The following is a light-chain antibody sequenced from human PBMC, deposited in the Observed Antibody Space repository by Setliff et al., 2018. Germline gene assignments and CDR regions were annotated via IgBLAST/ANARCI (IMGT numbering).Light chain of an antibody. J-gene: IGLJ1*01. V-gene: IGLV2-14*03. Sequence: QSALTQPASVSGSPGQSITISCTGSSSDVGAYDYVSWYQHHPGRAPKFMIYDVSKRPSGVSNRFSGPKSGNTASLTISGLQAEDEADYYCNSYTGTTTPYVFGTGTKVTVL. CDR3: NSYTGTTTPYV. CDR2: DVS. CDR1: SSDVGAYDY.